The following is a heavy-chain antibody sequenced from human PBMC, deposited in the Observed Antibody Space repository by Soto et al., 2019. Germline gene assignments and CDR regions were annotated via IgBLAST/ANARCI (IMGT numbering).Heavy chain of an antibody. D-gene: IGHD4-4*01. CDR2: IGGSGGNR. J-gene: IGHJ4*02. V-gene: IGHV3-23*01. CDR3: ARVASDYINSVDH. Sequence: EVQLLESGGGLVQPGGSLRLSCAASGFTFNAYAMTWVRQAPGKGLEWVSAIGGSGGNRYNAASVKGRFTISRDNSKDTVDLQMNRLRVEDTAVYYCARVASDYINSVDHWGQGILVTVSS. CDR1: GFTFNAYA.